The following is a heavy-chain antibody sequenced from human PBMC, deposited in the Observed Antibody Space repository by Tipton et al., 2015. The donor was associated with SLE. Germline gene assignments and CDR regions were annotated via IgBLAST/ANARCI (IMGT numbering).Heavy chain of an antibody. CDR2: INHSGST. Sequence: TLSLTCAVYGGSFSGYYWSWIRQPPGKGLEWIGEINHSGSTNYNPSLKSRVTISVDTSKNQFSLKLSSVTAADTAVYYCARVSGSSAQVDYWGHGTRAAVSS. CDR3: ARVSGSSAQVDY. V-gene: IGHV4-34*01. J-gene: IGHJ4*01. D-gene: IGHD6-6*01. CDR1: GGSFSGYY.